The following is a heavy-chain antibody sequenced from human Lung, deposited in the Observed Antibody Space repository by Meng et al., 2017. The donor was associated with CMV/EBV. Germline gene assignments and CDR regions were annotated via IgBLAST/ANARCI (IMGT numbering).Heavy chain of an antibody. CDR2: ISYDGSNK. J-gene: IGHJ3*02. CDR1: GFTFSSYA. D-gene: IGHD3-10*01. Sequence: GGSLRLXCAASGFTFSSYAMHWVRQAPGKGLEWVAVISYDGSNKYYADSVKGRFTISRDNSKNTLYLQMNSLRAEDTAVYYCATTMVRGLGAFDIWGQGTMVTVSS. CDR3: ATTMVRGLGAFDI. V-gene: IGHV3-30*04.